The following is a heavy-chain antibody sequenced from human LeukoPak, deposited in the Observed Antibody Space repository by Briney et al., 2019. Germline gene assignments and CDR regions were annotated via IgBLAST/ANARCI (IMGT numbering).Heavy chain of an antibody. CDR3: ARAEYRTNWFDP. V-gene: IGHV1-3*01. J-gene: IGHJ5*02. CDR1: GYTFTSYA. D-gene: IGHD2/OR15-2a*01. CDR2: INAGNGNT. Sequence: ASVKVSCKASGYTFTSYAMHWVRQAPGQRLEWMGWINAGNGNTKYSQKFQGRVTITRDTSASTAYMELSSLRSEDTAVYYCARAEYRTNWFDPWGQGTLVTVSS.